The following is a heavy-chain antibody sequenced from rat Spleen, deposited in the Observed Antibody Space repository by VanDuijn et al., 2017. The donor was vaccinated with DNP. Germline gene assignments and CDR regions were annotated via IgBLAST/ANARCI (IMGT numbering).Heavy chain of an antibody. CDR3: AEEPGLGDAMDA. D-gene: IGHD1-4*01. CDR2: ISGAGST. V-gene: IGHV2S12*01. CDR1: GFSLTSYG. Sequence: QVQLKESGPGLVQPSQTLSLTCTVSGFSLTSYGVSWVRQPPGKGLEWIAAISGAGSTYINSALKTRLSISRDTSKSQVFLKMHSLQTEDTATYYCAEEPGLGDAMDAWGQGTSVTVSS. J-gene: IGHJ4*01.